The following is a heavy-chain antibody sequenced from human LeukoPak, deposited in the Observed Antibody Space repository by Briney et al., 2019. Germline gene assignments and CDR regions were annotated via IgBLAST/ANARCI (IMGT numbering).Heavy chain of an antibody. Sequence: SETLSLTCSVSGGSVSSGSYSWSWIRQPLGKGLEWIGYIYYTGSTNYNPSLESRVTISVDTSKNQFSLKLSTVSAADTAMYYCARLWDRRVKYLDRWGQGTLVTVSS. D-gene: IGHD1-26*01. CDR3: ARLWDRRVKYLDR. V-gene: IGHV4-61*01. J-gene: IGHJ4*02. CDR1: GGSVSSGSYS. CDR2: IYYTGST.